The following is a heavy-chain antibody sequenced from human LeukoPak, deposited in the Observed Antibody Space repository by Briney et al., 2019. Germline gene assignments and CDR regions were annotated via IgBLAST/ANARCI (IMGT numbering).Heavy chain of an antibody. V-gene: IGHV3-30-3*01. CDR2: IPYDGSNK. CDR3: ARAGLEGYYYDSSGYFDY. Sequence: PGGSLRLSCAASGFTFSSYAMHWVRQAPGKGLEWVAVIPYDGSNKYYADSVKGRFTISRDNSKNTLYLQMNSLRAEDTAVYYCARAGLEGYYYDSSGYFDYWGQGTLVTVSS. D-gene: IGHD3-22*01. J-gene: IGHJ4*02. CDR1: GFTFSSYA.